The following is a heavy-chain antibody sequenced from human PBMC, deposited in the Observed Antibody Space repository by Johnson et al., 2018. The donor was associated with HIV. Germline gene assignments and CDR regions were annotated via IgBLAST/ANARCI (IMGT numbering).Heavy chain of an antibody. Sequence: QVQLVESGGGVVQPGRSLRLSCAASGFTFSSYAMHWVRQAPGKGLEWVTLISYDGSNKYYADSVKGRFTISRDNSKNTLYVQMNSLRAEDTAVYYCARHYCDSSGYSLDAYDIWGQGTMVTVSS. D-gene: IGHD3-22*01. V-gene: IGHV3-30*04. CDR1: GFTFSSYA. CDR2: ISYDGSNK. J-gene: IGHJ3*02. CDR3: ARHYCDSSGYSLDAYDI.